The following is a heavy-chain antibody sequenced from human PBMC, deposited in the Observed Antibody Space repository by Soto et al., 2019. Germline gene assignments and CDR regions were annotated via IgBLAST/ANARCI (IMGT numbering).Heavy chain of an antibody. CDR1: GFTFSSYG. V-gene: IGHV3-33*01. J-gene: IGHJ5*02. CDR3: ARGDCSGGSCYRNWFDP. CDR2: IWYDGSNK. Sequence: GGSLRLSCAASGFTFSSYGMHWVRQAPGKGLEWVAVIWYDGSNKYYADSVKGRFTISRDNSKNTLYLQMNSLRAEDTAVYYCARGDCSGGSCYRNWFDPWGQGTLVTVSS. D-gene: IGHD2-15*01.